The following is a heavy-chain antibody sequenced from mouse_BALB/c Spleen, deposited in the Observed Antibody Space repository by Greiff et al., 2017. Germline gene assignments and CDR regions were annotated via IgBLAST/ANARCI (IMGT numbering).Heavy chain of an antibody. J-gene: IGHJ3*01. CDR3: ANGYDGFAY. CDR1: GFTFSSFG. CDR2: ISSGSSTI. Sequence: EVNVVESGGGLVQPGGSRKLSCAASGFTFSSFGMHWVRQAPEKGLEWVAYISSGSSTIYYADTVKGRFTISRDNPKNTLFLQMTSLRSEDTAMYYCANGYDGFAYWGQGTLVTVSA. V-gene: IGHV5-17*02. D-gene: IGHD2-2*01.